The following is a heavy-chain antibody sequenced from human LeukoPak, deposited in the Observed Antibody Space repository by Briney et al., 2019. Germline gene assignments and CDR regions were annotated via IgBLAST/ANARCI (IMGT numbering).Heavy chain of an antibody. CDR3: ARGSGSYYAHNWFDP. CDR1: GYTFTNYD. D-gene: IGHD3-10*01. J-gene: IGHJ5*02. V-gene: IGHV1-8*01. CDR2: INPNSSNT. Sequence: ASVKVSCKASGYTFTNYDLSWVRQASGQGPEWMGWINPNSSNTGYAQKFQGRVTLTRDTSISTAYMELSSLRPEDTAVYYCARGSGSYYAHNWFDPWGQGTLVTVSS.